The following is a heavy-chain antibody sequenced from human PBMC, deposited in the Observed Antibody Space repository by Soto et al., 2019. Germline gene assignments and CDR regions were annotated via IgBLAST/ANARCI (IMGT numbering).Heavy chain of an antibody. CDR1: GYTFTNYG. D-gene: IGHD6-6*01. CDR2: ISAYNGDT. CDR3: TTGRQLVGYFYYYMDV. Sequence: QVQLLQSGAEVKKPGASVKVSCKASGYTFTNYGITWVRQAPGQGLEWMGWISAYNGDTHYTQRLQGRGTMTTDTSTSTADLELRGRRTDDTAVYYCTTGRQLVGYFYYYMDVWGKGTTVTVSS. V-gene: IGHV1-18*01. J-gene: IGHJ6*03.